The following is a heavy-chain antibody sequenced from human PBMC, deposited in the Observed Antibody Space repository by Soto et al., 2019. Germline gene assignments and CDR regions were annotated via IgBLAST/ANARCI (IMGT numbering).Heavy chain of an antibody. CDR2: ISYDGSNK. D-gene: IGHD1-26*01. CDR3: ANGRGAIDY. Sequence: QVQLVESGGGVVQPGRSLRLSCAASGFTFSSYGMHWVRQAPGKGLEWVAVISYDGSNKYYADSVKGRFTISRDNSKNTLYLQMNSLRAEDTAVYYCANGRGAIDYWGQGTLVTGSS. V-gene: IGHV3-30*18. CDR1: GFTFSSYG. J-gene: IGHJ4*02.